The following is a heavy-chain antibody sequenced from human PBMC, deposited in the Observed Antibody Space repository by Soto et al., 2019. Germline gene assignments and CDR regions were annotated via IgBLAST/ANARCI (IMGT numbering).Heavy chain of an antibody. Sequence: PWGSRRLSCAASGLTFSSYWMSWVRQAPGKGLEWVANIKQDVSEKYYVDSVKGRFTISRDNAKNSLYLQMNSLRAEDTAVYYCARNAPNSITIFGVVTPYHYYYGMEVWGQGTTVNVS. CDR1: GLTFSSYW. CDR2: IKQDVSEK. CDR3: ARNAPNSITIFGVVTPYHYYYGMEV. D-gene: IGHD3-3*01. V-gene: IGHV3-7*03. J-gene: IGHJ6*02.